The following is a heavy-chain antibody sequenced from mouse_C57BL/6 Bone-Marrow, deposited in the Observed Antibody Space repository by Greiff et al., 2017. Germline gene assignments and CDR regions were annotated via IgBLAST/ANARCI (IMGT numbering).Heavy chain of an antibody. CDR1: GFTFSSYA. D-gene: IGHD1-3*01. J-gene: IGHJ3*01. V-gene: IGHV5-4*01. CDR2: ISDGGSYT. Sequence: EVQLVESGGGLVKPGGSLKLSCAASGFTFSSYAMSWVRQTPEKRLEWVATISDGGSYTYYPDNVKGRFTISRDNAKNNLYLQMSQLTSEEAAMYYCARDNFWFAYWGQGNLVTVSA. CDR3: ARDNFWFAY.